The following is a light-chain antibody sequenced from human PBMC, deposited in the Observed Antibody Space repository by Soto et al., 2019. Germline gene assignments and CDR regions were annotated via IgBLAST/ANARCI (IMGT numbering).Light chain of an antibody. Sequence: QSVLAQPPSASGTPGQRVTISCSGSSSNIGSNTVNWYQQLPGTAPKLLIFTNSQRPSGVPDRFSGSKSGTSASLAISGLQSEDGADYYCAAWDDSLNGHYVFGAGTKVTVL. V-gene: IGLV1-44*01. J-gene: IGLJ1*01. CDR2: TNS. CDR1: SSNIGSNT. CDR3: AAWDDSLNGHYV.